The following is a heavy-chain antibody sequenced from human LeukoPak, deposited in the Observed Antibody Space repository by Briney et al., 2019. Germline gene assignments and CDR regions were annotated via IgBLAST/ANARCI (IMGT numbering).Heavy chain of an antibody. V-gene: IGHV1-69*06. J-gene: IGHJ5*02. D-gene: IGHD3-3*01. CDR3: ARLIYDFWSGYYHGGFDP. CDR1: GYTFTGYY. Sequence: GASVKVSCKASGYTFTGYYMHWVRQAPGQGLEWMGGIIPIFGTANYAQKFQGRVTITADKSTSTAYMELSSLRSEDTAVYYCARLIYDFWSGYYHGGFDPWGQGTLVTVSS. CDR2: IIPIFGTA.